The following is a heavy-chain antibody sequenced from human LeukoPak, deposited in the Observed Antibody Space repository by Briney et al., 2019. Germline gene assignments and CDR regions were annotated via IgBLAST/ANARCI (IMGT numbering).Heavy chain of an antibody. V-gene: IGHV3-21*06. D-gene: IGHD6-19*01. CDR3: AGGSGWVTDS. CDR2: ISSTSGFI. Sequence: GSLRLSCAASGFTFSTYTMNWVRQAPGKGLEWISSISSTSGFISYTDSVKGRFTISRDNTKNSLFLQMNSLRAEDTAVYFCAGGSGWVTDSWGQGTLVTVSA. CDR1: GFTFSTYT. J-gene: IGHJ4*02.